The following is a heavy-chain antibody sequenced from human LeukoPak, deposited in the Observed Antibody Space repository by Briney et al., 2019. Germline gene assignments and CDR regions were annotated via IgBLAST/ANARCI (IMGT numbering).Heavy chain of an antibody. V-gene: IGHV3-73*01. J-gene: IGHJ4*02. CDR3: TRHGESYSDFWTNDF. CDR1: GFAFSASS. CDR2: IRSKTNNYAT. D-gene: IGHD3-3*01. Sequence: PGGSLKLSCAASGFAFSASSMHWVRQASGKGLEWVGRIRSKTNNYATAYAASFKGRFTLSSDDSKNTVYLQLDSLKAEDTAVYYCTRHGESYSDFWTNDFWGQGTLVTVSA.